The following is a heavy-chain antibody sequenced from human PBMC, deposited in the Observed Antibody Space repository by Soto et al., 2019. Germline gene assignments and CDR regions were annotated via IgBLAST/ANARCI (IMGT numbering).Heavy chain of an antibody. Sequence: QVQLQESGPGLVRPSETLSLTSTVSSDSISSYYWIWIRQSPGKGLEWIGYTDYSGNTNYNPSLKRRVTISGDPSKNQFSLRLSSVTAAGTAVYYCARAVGDPLYYLDYWGQGTLVTVSS. CDR1: SDSISSYY. J-gene: IGHJ4*02. CDR3: ARAVGDPLYYLDY. D-gene: IGHD6-19*01. CDR2: TDYSGNT. V-gene: IGHV4-59*08.